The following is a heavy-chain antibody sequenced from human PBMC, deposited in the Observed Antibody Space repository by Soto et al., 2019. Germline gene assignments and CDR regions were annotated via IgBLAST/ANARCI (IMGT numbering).Heavy chain of an antibody. CDR1: GYSFTSYW. J-gene: IGHJ6*02. CDR2: IDPSDSYT. CDR3: GRLAYYYDSNTMYYYYYGMDV. D-gene: IGHD3-22*01. Sequence: GESLKISCKGSGYSFTSYWISWVRQMPGKGLEWMGRIDPSDSYTNYSPSFQGHVTISADKSISTAYLQWSSLKASDTAMYYCGRLAYYYDSNTMYYYYYGMDVWGQGTTVTVSS. V-gene: IGHV5-10-1*01.